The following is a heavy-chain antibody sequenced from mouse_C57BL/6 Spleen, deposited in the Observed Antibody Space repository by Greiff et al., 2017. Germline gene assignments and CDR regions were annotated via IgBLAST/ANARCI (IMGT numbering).Heavy chain of an antibody. Sequence: VKLVESGPELVKPGASVKISCTASGYAFSSSWMNWVKQRPGKGLEWIGRIYPGDGDTNYNGKFKGKATLTADKSSSTAYMQLSSLTSEDSAVYFCARSGILGGFAYWGQGTLVTVSA. D-gene: IGHD3-1*01. CDR3: ARSGILGGFAY. V-gene: IGHV1-82*01. CDR1: GYAFSSSW. J-gene: IGHJ3*01. CDR2: IYPGDGDT.